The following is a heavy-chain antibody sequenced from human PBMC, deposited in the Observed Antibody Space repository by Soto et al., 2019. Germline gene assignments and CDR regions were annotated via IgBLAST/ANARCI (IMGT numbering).Heavy chain of an antibody. CDR1: GGSVSSGSYQ. Sequence: PSEPLSLPCTVSGGSVSSGSYQWTWIRQPPGKGLEWIGYIHVSGSTNDNPSLKGRVTMSIDTSKNQFSLKLSSVTAADTAVYYCARDGHGMDVWGQGTKVTVSS. V-gene: IGHV4-61*01. CDR3: ARDGHGMDV. J-gene: IGHJ6*02. CDR2: IHVSGST.